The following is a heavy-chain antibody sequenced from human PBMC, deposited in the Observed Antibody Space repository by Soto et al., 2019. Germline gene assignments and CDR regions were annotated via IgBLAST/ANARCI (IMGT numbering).Heavy chain of an antibody. Sequence: PSETLSLTCTVSGGSISSSSYYWGWIRQPPGKGLEWIGSIYYSGSTYYNPSLKSRVTISVDTSKNQFSLKLSSVTAADTAVYYCARHSVVAATLDYWGQGTLVTVSS. CDR1: GGSISSSSYY. J-gene: IGHJ4*02. CDR2: IYYSGST. D-gene: IGHD2-15*01. CDR3: ARHSVVAATLDY. V-gene: IGHV4-39*01.